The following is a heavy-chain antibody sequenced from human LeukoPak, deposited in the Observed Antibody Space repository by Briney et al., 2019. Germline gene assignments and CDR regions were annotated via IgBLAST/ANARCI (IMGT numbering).Heavy chain of an antibody. D-gene: IGHD6-19*01. CDR3: ARHPYARDIAVAAYFDY. J-gene: IGHJ4*02. Sequence: SETLSLTCAVYGGSFSGYYWSWIRQPPGKGLEWIGEINHSGSTNYNPSLKSRVTISVDTSKNQFSLKLSSVTAADTAVYYCARHPYARDIAVAAYFDYWGQGTLVTVSS. CDR2: INHSGST. V-gene: IGHV4-34*01. CDR1: GGSFSGYY.